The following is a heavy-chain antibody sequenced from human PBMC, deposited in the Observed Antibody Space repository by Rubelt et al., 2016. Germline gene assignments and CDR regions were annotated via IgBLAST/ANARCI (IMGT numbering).Heavy chain of an antibody. Sequence: QVQLVQSGAEVEKPGASVKVSCKASGYTFTGYYMHWVRQAPGQGLEWMGWINPNSGGTNYAQKFQGRVTRTRDTSISTAYMELSRLRSDDTAVYYCARDLGRTMIVPGLNDYWGQGTLVTVSS. V-gene: IGHV1-2*02. CDR3: ARDLGRTMIVPGLNDY. CDR2: INPNSGGT. CDR1: GYTFTGYY. J-gene: IGHJ4*02. D-gene: IGHD3-22*01.